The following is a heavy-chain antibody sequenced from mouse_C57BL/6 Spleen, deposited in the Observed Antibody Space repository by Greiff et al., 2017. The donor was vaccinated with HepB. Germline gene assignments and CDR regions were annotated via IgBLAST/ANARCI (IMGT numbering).Heavy chain of an antibody. CDR1: GYTFTSYW. V-gene: IGHV1-72*01. Sequence: QVQLQQPGAELVKPGASVKLSCKASGYTFTSYWMHWVKQRPGRGLEWIGRIDPNSGGTKYNEKFKSKATLTVDKPSSTAYMQLSSLTSEDSAVYDCARWQLRHDYYAMDYWGQGTSVTVSS. CDR3: ARWQLRHDYYAMDY. J-gene: IGHJ4*01. CDR2: IDPNSGGT. D-gene: IGHD3-2*02.